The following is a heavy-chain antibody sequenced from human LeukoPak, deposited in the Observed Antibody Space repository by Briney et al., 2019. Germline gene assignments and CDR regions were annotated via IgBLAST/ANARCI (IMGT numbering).Heavy chain of an antibody. Sequence: GGSLRLSCAASGFTFSSYWMSWVRQAPGKGLEWVANIKQDGSEKYYVDSVKGRFTIPRDNAKNSLYLQMNGLRAEDTAVYYCAREEETLIYCSSTSCSDVWGQGTTVTVSS. V-gene: IGHV3-7*01. D-gene: IGHD2-2*01. CDR2: IKQDGSEK. CDR3: AREEETLIYCSSTSCSDV. J-gene: IGHJ6*02. CDR1: GFTFSSYW.